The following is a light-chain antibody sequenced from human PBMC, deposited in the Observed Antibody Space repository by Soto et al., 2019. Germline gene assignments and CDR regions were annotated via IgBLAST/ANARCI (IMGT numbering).Light chain of an antibody. CDR3: QQYTTWPYT. CDR2: GAS. J-gene: IGKJ2*01. V-gene: IGKV3-15*01. Sequence: EIVMTQSPATLSVSPGERVTLSCRASQSVSSNLAWYQQKPGQAPRLLIFGASTRATDIPARFSGSGSGTEFNLNISSLQSEDFAIYYCQQYTTWPYTFGQGTKLEIK. CDR1: QSVSSN.